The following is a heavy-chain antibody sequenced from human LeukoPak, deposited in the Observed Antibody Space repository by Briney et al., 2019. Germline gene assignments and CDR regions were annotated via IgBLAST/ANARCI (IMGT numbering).Heavy chain of an antibody. CDR1: GFTFSSYA. J-gene: IGHJ5*02. Sequence: GGSLRLSCAASGFTFSSYAMSWVRQAPGKGLEWVSAISGSGGSTYYADSVKGRFTISRDNSKNTLYLQMNSLRAEDTAVYYCARAIMVRGPRAWFDPWGQGTLVTVSS. D-gene: IGHD3-10*01. CDR2: ISGSGGST. CDR3: ARAIMVRGPRAWFDP. V-gene: IGHV3-23*01.